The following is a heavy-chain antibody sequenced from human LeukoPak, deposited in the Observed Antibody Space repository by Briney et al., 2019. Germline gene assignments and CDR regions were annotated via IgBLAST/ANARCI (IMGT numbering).Heavy chain of an antibody. J-gene: IGHJ6*03. CDR3: ARGVAGVYFYYMDV. Sequence: ASVKVSCKASGYTFTGYYMHWVRQAPGQGLEWMGWINPNSGGTNYAQKFQGRVTMTRDTSISTAYMELSSLRSDDTAVYYCARGVAGVYFYYMDVWGKGTTVTVSS. CDR1: GYTFTGYY. D-gene: IGHD1-14*01. V-gene: IGHV1-2*02. CDR2: INPNSGGT.